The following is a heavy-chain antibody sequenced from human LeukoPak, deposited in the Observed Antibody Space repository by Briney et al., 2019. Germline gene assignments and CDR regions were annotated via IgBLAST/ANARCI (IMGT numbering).Heavy chain of an antibody. V-gene: IGHV3-48*03. Sequence: SGGSLRLSCAASGFAFSSYEMNWVRQAPEKGLEWVSYISSSGSTIYYADSVKGRFTISRDNAKNSLYLQMNGLRAEDTAVYYCARGDSGSYYFDYWGQGTLVTVSS. CDR1: GFAFSSYE. CDR2: ISSSGSTI. D-gene: IGHD1-26*01. J-gene: IGHJ4*02. CDR3: ARGDSGSYYFDY.